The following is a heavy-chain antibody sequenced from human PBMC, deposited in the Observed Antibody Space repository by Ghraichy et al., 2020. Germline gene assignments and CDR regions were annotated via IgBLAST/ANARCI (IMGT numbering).Heavy chain of an antibody. D-gene: IGHD3-16*02. J-gene: IGHJ4*02. CDR3: ARGGTFGGVIVDFDY. CDR1: GFTFSDYY. Sequence: GSLRLSCAASGFTFSDYYMSWIRQAPGKGLEWVSYISSSSSYTNYADSVKGRFTISRDNAKNSLYLQMNSLRAEDTAVYYCARGGTFGGVIVDFDYWGQGTLVTVSS. V-gene: IGHV3-11*06. CDR2: ISSSSSYT.